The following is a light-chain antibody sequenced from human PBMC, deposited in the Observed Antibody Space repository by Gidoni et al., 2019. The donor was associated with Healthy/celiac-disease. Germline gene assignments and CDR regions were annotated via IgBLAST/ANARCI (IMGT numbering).Light chain of an antibody. J-gene: IGLJ2*01. CDR1: DIGSKN. Sequence: SYELTPPLSVAVAMGQTARITLGGHDIGSKNVHWYQQKPDQAPVLVIYRDSNRPSGIPERFSGSNSGNTATLTISRAQAGDESDYYCQVWDSSFVVFGGGTKLTVL. V-gene: IGLV3-9*01. CDR2: RDS. CDR3: QVWDSSFVV.